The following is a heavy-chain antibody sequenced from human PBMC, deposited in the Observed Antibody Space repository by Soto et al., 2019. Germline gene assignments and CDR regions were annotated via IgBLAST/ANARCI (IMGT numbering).Heavy chain of an antibody. D-gene: IGHD6-13*01. V-gene: IGHV3-64*01. Sequence: PGGSLRLSCAASGVTFSNYEMHWVRQAPGKGLEYVSGISNNGAHTDYAKSVKGRFTISRDNSENTLYLQMGSLRAEDMALYYCARRGYGSRWPNVYMDVWGKGTTVTVS. CDR2: ISNNGAHT. CDR3: ARRGYGSRWPNVYMDV. CDR1: GVTFSNYE. J-gene: IGHJ6*03.